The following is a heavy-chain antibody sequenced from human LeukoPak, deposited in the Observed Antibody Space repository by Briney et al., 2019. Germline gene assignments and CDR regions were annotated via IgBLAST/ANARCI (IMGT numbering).Heavy chain of an antibody. V-gene: IGHV4-39*01. CDR3: ASALNRYYYDSSGYYHNWFDP. D-gene: IGHD3-22*01. J-gene: IGHJ5*02. CDR2: IYYSGST. CDR1: GGSISSSSYY. Sequence: SETLSLTCTVSGGSISSSSYYWGWIRQPPGKGLEGIGSIYYSGSTYYNPSLKSRVTISVDTSKNQFSLKLSSVAAADTAVYYCASALNRYYYDSSGYYHNWFDPWGQGTLVTVSS.